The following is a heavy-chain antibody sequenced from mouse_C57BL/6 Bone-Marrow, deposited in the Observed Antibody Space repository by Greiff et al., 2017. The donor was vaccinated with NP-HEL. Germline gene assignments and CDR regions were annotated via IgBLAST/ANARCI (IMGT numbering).Heavy chain of an antibody. Sequence: EVKVEESGGGLVQPGGSMKLSCVASRFTFSNYWMNWVRQSPEQGLEWVAQIRLKSDNYATHYAESVKGRFTISRDDSKSSVYLQMNNLRAEDTGIYYCLYDYPFAYWGQGTLVTVSA. J-gene: IGHJ3*01. CDR1: RFTFSNYW. CDR2: IRLKSDNYAT. D-gene: IGHD2-4*01. V-gene: IGHV6-3*01. CDR3: LYDYPFAY.